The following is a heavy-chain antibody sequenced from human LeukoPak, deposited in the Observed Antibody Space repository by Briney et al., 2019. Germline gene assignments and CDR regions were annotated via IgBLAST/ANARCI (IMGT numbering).Heavy chain of an antibody. CDR1: GFTFSSYW. CDR2: IKQDGSEK. D-gene: IGHD3-3*01. Sequence: GGSLRLSCAASGFTFSSYWMSWVRQAPGKGLEWVANIKQDGSEKYYVDSVKGRFTISRDNARNSVYLQMNSLRAEDTAVYYCARDIHRYYGDYWGQGALVIVSS. V-gene: IGHV3-7*01. CDR3: ARDIHRYYGDY. J-gene: IGHJ4*02.